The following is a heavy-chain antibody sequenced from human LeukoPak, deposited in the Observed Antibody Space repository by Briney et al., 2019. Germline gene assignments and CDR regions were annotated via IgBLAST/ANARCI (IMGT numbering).Heavy chain of an antibody. CDR2: ISSSGSSI. D-gene: IGHD6-13*01. CDR1: GFSFSSYE. V-gene: IGHV3-48*03. J-gene: IGHJ6*03. CDR3: VRDPSYGSSWYYFMDV. Sequence: GGSLRLSCAASGFSFSSYEMNWVRQAPGKGLEWISYISSSGSSISYTDSVKGRFTISRDNSKNSLYLQMDSLRVEDTAVYYCVRDPSYGSSWYYFMDVWGKGTTVTVSS.